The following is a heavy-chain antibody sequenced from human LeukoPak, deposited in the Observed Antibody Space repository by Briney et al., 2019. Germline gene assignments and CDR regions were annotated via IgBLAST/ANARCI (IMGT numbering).Heavy chain of an antibody. CDR2: INAYNGHA. J-gene: IGHJ4*02. CDR1: GYTFSSYG. D-gene: IGHD3/OR15-3a*01. Sequence: ASVKISCKASGYTFSSYGLSWVQQAPGQGLEWMGWINAYNGHANYAQKFQGRVTMTTDTSTSTAYMELRSLTSDDTAVYYCARGRGRGTTYYSFAYWGQGTLVTVSS. V-gene: IGHV1-18*01. CDR3: ARGRGRGTTYYSFAY.